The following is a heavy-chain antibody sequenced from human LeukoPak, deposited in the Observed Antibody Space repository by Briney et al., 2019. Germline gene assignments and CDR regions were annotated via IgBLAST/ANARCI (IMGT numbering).Heavy chain of an antibody. J-gene: IGHJ6*02. CDR3: ARGRSNYYGMDV. D-gene: IGHD1-26*01. CDR1: DGSINSYY. Sequence: PSETLSLTCSVSDGSINSYYWNWIRRPPGKGLEWIGYIYYNGNTNYSPSLKSRVTMSVDTSKNLFSLKVSSVTAADTAVYYCARGRSNYYGMDVWGQGTTVTVSS. CDR2: IYYNGNT. V-gene: IGHV4-59*01.